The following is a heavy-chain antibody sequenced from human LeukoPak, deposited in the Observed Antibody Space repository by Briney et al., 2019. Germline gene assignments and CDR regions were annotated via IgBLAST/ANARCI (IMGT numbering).Heavy chain of an antibody. CDR1: GGSISSYY. V-gene: IGHV4-59*01. J-gene: IGHJ4*02. CDR3: ARGRGLTVTKTFDY. Sequence: SETLSLTCTVSGGSISSYYWSWIRQPPGKGLEWIGYIYYSGSTNYNPSLKSRVTISVDTSKNQLSLKLSSVTAADTAVYYCARGRGLTVTKTFDYWGQGTLVTVSS. D-gene: IGHD4-17*01. CDR2: IYYSGST.